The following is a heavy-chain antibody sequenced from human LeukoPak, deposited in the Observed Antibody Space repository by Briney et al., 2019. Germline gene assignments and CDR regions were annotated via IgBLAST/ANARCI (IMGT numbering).Heavy chain of an antibody. J-gene: IGHJ5*02. CDR3: ARVAVAGPTGWFDP. CDR2: ISTTSAYI. CDR1: GFALSHYS. D-gene: IGHD6-19*01. Sequence: GGSLRLSCAASGFALSHYSLTWVRQAPGKGLEWVSSISTTSAYIHYAESVKGRSSISRDNIDNVVYLQTNSLRVEDTAVYYCARVAVAGPTGWFDPWGQGTLVTVSS. V-gene: IGHV3-21*01.